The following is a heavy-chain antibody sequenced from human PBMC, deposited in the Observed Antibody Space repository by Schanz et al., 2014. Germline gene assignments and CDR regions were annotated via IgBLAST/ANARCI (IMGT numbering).Heavy chain of an antibody. CDR3: ARDRRRYCSTASCLHDNWFDP. CDR2: INPSGGST. CDR1: GYTLSAYS. Sequence: QVQLVQSGTQVKKPGASVKVSCKASGYTLSAYSLHWVRQAPGQGLEWMGIINPSGGSTRYGQKFQGRITMTRDTSTSTVYMELSSLRSDDTAVYYCARDRRRYCSTASCLHDNWFDPWGQGTLVIVSS. V-gene: IGHV1-46*01. D-gene: IGHD2-2*01. J-gene: IGHJ5*02.